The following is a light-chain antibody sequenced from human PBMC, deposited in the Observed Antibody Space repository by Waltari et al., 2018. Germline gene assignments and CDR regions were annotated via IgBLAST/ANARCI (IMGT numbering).Light chain of an antibody. Sequence: DIQMTQSPSSLSASVGDSVNITCRASQSISSYLNWYQQKPGKAPKLLISAASSLQSGVPSRFSGSGSGTDFTLTISGLRPEDFATYYCQQSYSSPPWTFGQGTKVEIK. CDR2: AAS. CDR1: QSISSY. CDR3: QQSYSSPPWT. V-gene: IGKV1-39*01. J-gene: IGKJ1*01.